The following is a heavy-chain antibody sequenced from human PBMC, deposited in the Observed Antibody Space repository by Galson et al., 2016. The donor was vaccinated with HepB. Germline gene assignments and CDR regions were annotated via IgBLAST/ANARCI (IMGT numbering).Heavy chain of an antibody. CDR3: ARESTGRGVDAFDI. V-gene: IGHV3-13*04. Sequence: SLRLSCAASGFTFSRYDIHWVRQVTGKGLQWVSAIGGAGDTYYSGSVKGRFTISRENAKNSLYLQMNSLTAGDTAVYYCARESTGRGVDAFDIWGQGTMVMVSS. CDR1: GFTFSRYD. D-gene: IGHD3-16*01. J-gene: IGHJ3*02. CDR2: IGGAGDT.